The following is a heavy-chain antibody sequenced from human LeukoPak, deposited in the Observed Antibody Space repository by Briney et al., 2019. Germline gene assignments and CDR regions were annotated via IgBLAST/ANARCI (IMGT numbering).Heavy chain of an antibody. CDR2: IYYSGST. J-gene: IGHJ6*03. V-gene: IGHV4-34*01. CDR1: GGPFSGYY. Sequence: SETLSPTCGVYGGPFSGYYWGWIRQPPGKGLEWIGSIYYSGSTYYNPSLKSRVTISVDTSKNQFSLKLSSVAAADTAVYYCAREDTGYYYYYMDVWGKGTTVTVSS. D-gene: IGHD2-15*01. CDR3: AREDTGYYYYYMDV.